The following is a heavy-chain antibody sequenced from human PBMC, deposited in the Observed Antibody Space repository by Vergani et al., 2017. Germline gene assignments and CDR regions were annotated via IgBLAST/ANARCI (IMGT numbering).Heavy chain of an antibody. CDR1: GFTFNRYG. CDR2: VLFDGSNE. V-gene: IGHV3-30*02. J-gene: IGHJ4*02. CDR3: ARDLAYCHEGSCAL. D-gene: IGHD2-15*01. Sequence: QVQLVQSGGGVVQPGGSLTLSCLASGFTFNRYGMQWVRQAPGKGLEWVAYVLFDGSNEYYADSVKGRFIVSRDNSNDALYMQMNSLRTDDTAVYYCARDLAYCHEGSCALWGQGSVVTVSS.